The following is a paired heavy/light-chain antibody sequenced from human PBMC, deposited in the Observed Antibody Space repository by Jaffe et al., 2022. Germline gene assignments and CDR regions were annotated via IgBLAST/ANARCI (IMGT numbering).Light chain of an antibody. CDR2: LNSDGSH. J-gene: IGLJ3*02. CDR3: QTWGTGINWV. Sequence: QLVLTQSPSASASLGASVKLTCTLSSGHSSYAIAWHQQQPEKGPRYLMKLNSDGSHSKGDGIPDRFSGSSSGAERYLTISSLQSEDEADYYCQTWGTGINWVFGGGTKLTVL. V-gene: IGLV4-69*01. CDR1: SGHSSYA.
Heavy chain of an antibody. CDR1: GFTFSSYA. Sequence: EVQLLESGGGLVQPGGSLRLSCAASGFTFSSYAMSWVRQAPGKGLEWVSAISGSGGSTYYADSVKGRFTISRDNSKNTLYLQMNSLRAEDTAVYYCAKSMGTLLWFRELPNFDYWGQGTLVTVSS. D-gene: IGHD3-10*01. V-gene: IGHV3-23*01. CDR2: ISGSGGST. J-gene: IGHJ4*02. CDR3: AKSMGTLLWFRELPNFDY.